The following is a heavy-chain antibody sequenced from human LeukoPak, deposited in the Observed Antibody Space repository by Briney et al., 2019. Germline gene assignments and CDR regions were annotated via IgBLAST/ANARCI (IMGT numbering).Heavy chain of an antibody. V-gene: IGHV4-34*01. Sequence: PSETLSLTCAVYGGSFSGYYWSWIRQPPGKGLEWIGEINHSGSTNYNPSLKSRVTISVDTSKNQFSLKLSSVTAADTAVYYCARAPCAPTVTTEFDPWGQGTLVTVSS. J-gene: IGHJ5*02. CDR1: GGSFSGYY. D-gene: IGHD4-17*01. CDR3: ARAPCAPTVTTEFDP. CDR2: INHSGST.